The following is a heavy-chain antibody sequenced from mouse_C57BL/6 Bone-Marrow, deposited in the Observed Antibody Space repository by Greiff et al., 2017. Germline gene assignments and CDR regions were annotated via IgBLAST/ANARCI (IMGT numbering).Heavy chain of an antibody. J-gene: IGHJ2*01. Sequence: VKLQESGAELVRPGASVKLSCKASGYTFTDYYINWVKQRPGQGLEWIERIYPGSGNTYYNEKFKGKATLTAEKSSSTAYMQLSSLTSEDSAVYFCVGSAVVADYWGQGTTLTVSS. CDR2: IYPGSGNT. D-gene: IGHD1-1*01. CDR3: VGSAVVADY. V-gene: IGHV1-76*01. CDR1: GYTFTDYY.